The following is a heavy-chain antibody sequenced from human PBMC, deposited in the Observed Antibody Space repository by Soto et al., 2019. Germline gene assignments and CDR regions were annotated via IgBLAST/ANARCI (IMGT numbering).Heavy chain of an antibody. D-gene: IGHD6-19*01. CDR1: GFTFSSYG. V-gene: IGHV3-30*18. CDR2: ISYDGSNK. CDR3: AKEAPGSGWYYYYYGMDV. Sequence: QVQLVESGGGVVQPGRSLRLSCAASGFTFSSYGMHWVRQAPGKGLEWVAVISYDGSNKYYADSVKGRFTISRDNSKNTLYLQMNSLRAEDTAVYYCAKEAPGSGWYYYYYGMDVWGQGTTVTVSS. J-gene: IGHJ6*02.